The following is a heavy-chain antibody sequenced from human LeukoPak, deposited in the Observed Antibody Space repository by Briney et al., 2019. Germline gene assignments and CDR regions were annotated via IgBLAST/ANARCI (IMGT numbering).Heavy chain of an antibody. CDR2: SSYSGSS. CDR1: GGSIGTNY. V-gene: IGHV4-59*01. CDR3: ARSDTHHIHSSSWHFDY. D-gene: IGHD6-13*01. Sequence: PSETLSLTCSVSGGSIGTNYWSSIRQVPGKGLEWIGYSSYSGSSNYNPSLKSRVTISVDTSKTQFSLYLNSVTAADTAVYYCARSDTHHIHSSSWHFDYWGQGTLVTVSS. J-gene: IGHJ4*02.